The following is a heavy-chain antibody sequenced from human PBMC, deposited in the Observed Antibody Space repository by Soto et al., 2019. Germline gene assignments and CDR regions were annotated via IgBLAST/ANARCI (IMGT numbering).Heavy chain of an antibody. CDR3: TRDGMTTGDT. D-gene: IGHD2-21*02. V-gene: IGHV4-4*07. J-gene: IGHJ4*02. CDR2: VFSSVSA. Sequence: XATLSLTFIVSGVSFTSYTWSWVRQPANKGLEWIGRVFSSVSATYSPSLESRVRISMDTPENRISLKLDSVTAADAGVYYCTRDGMTTGDTWGPRTLVTVSS. CDR1: GVSFTSYT.